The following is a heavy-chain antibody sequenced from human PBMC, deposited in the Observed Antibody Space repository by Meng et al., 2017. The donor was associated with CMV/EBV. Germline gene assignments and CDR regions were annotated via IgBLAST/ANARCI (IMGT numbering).Heavy chain of an antibody. CDR2: ISSSSYI. CDR1: GFTFSSYS. V-gene: IGHV3-21*01. D-gene: IGHD2-2*01. Sequence: GGSLRLSCAASGFTFSSYSMNWVRQAPGKGLEWVSSISSSSYIYYADSVKGRFTISRDNAKNSLYLQMNSLRAEDTAVYYCARRYCSSTSCPPYYGMDVWGQGTTVTVSS. J-gene: IGHJ6*02. CDR3: ARRYCSSTSCPPYYGMDV.